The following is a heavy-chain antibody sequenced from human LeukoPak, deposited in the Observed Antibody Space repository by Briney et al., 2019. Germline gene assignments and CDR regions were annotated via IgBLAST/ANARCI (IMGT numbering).Heavy chain of an antibody. Sequence: GGSLRLSCAASGFTLSTYVMTGVRQAPGKGLEWVSAILGSGGGTYYTDSVKGRFTISRDNSKNTLYLQMNSLRAEDTAVYYCAKHTPTYYYDSSGYYFDYWGQGTLVTVSS. CDR1: GFTLSTYV. CDR2: ILGSGGGT. V-gene: IGHV3-23*01. D-gene: IGHD3-22*01. CDR3: AKHTPTYYYDSSGYYFDY. J-gene: IGHJ4*02.